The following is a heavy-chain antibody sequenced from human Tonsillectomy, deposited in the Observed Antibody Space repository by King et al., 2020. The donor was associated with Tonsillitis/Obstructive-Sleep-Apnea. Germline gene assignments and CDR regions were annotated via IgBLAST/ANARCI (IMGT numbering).Heavy chain of an antibody. CDR3: ARDSMSHYYDGSAYYTFNY. CDR2: ISAHNGHT. D-gene: IGHD3-22*01. CDR1: GYTFINYG. Sequence: QLVQSGAEVKKPGASVKVSCKASGYTFINYGISWVRQAPGQGLEWMAWISAHNGHTNYAQKLQGRVTMTTDASTSTAYMELRSLRSDDTAVYYCARDSMSHYYDGSAYYTFNYWGQGTLVIVSS. V-gene: IGHV1-18*01. J-gene: IGHJ4*02.